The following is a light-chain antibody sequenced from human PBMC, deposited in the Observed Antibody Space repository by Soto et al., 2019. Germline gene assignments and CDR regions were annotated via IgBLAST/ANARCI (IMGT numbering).Light chain of an antibody. Sequence: QSALTQPASVSGSPGQSIAISCTGGISDDGGYNYVSWYVQQPGKAPKLMIYDVSNRPSGVSNRFSGSKSGNTASLTISGLQAEYEADYYCSSYTSSSTHYVFGTGAKVTVL. CDR1: ISDDGGYNY. CDR2: DVS. CDR3: SSYTSSSTHYV. J-gene: IGLJ1*01. V-gene: IGLV2-14*01.